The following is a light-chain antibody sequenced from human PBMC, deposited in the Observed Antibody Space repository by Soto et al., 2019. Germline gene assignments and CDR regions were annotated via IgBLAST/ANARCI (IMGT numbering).Light chain of an antibody. Sequence: QSVLTQPPSVSGAPGQKVTISCTRSSSNIGAAYDVHWYQHLPGTAPKLLIYGNNNRPSGVPDRFSGSKSGTSASLAITGLRAEDEADDYCQSYDSSLSGWVFGGGTKLTVL. CDR3: QSYDSSLSGWV. CDR1: SSNIGAAYD. V-gene: IGLV1-40*01. CDR2: GNN. J-gene: IGLJ3*02.